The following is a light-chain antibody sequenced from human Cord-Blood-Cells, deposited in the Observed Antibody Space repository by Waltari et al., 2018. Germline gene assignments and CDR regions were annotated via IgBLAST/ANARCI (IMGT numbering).Light chain of an antibody. Sequence: EIVLTHAPGTLSFSPGERATLSCRASQSVSSSYLACYQQKPGQAPRLIISGASSRATGIPDRFSGSGSGTVLTLTSSRLEPEDFAVYYCQQYGSPWTFGQGTKVEIK. CDR2: GAS. CDR1: QSVSSSY. J-gene: IGKJ1*01. V-gene: IGKV3-20*01. CDR3: QQYGSPWT.